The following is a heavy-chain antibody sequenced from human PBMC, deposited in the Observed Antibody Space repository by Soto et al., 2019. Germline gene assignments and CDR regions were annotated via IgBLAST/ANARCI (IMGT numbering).Heavy chain of an antibody. D-gene: IGHD6-13*01. CDR3: ANIADPITYYYYYYGMDV. CDR1: GFTFSSYS. V-gene: IGHV3-48*02. Sequence: EVQLVESGGGLVQPGGSLRLSCAASGFTFSSYSMNWVRQAPGKGLEWVSYISSSSSTIYYADSVKGRFTISRDNAKNSLYLQMNSLRDEDTAVYYCANIADPITYYYYYYGMDVWGQGTTVTVSS. CDR2: ISSSSSTI. J-gene: IGHJ6*02.